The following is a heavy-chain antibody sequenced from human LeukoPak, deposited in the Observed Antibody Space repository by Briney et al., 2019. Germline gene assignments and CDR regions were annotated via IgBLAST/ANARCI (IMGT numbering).Heavy chain of an antibody. D-gene: IGHD3-22*01. CDR2: ISGSGSST. V-gene: IGHV3-23*01. J-gene: IGHJ4*02. Sequence: PGGSLRLSCAASGFTFSSYAMSWVRQAPGKGLEWVSAISGSGSSTYYADSVKGRFTISRDNSKNTLYLQMNSLRAEDTAVYYCAKDTGYYYDSSGYFDYWGQGTLVTVSS. CDR3: AKDTGYYYDSSGYFDY. CDR1: GFTFSSYA.